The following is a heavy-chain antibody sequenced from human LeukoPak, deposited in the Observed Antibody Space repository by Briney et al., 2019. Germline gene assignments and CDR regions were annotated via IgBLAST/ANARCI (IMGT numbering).Heavy chain of an antibody. V-gene: IGHV3-30*03. CDR1: GFTFSTYA. Sequence: PGRSLRLSCAASGFTFSTYAMYWVRQAPGKGLEWVAVTSYDGSNQYYKDSVKGRFTISRDNSKSTLYLQMNSPRAEDTAVYYCATTDSSGWSGPFDHWGQGTLVTVSS. J-gene: IGHJ4*02. CDR3: ATTDSSGWSGPFDH. CDR2: TSYDGSNQ. D-gene: IGHD6-19*01.